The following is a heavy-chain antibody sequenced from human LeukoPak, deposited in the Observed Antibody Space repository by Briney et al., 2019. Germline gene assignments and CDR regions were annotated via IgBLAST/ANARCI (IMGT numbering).Heavy chain of an antibody. CDR2: IFPSDGST. J-gene: IGHJ3*02. V-gene: IGHV1-46*01. D-gene: IGHD4-17*01. Sequence: ASVKVSCKASGYSFTRYFIHWVRQAPGQGLEWMGIIFPSDGSTSYAQKFQGRVTMTRDTSTSTAYMELRSLRSDDTAVYYCARSGGWAYGDYDGFIAFDIWGQGTMVTVSS. CDR1: GYSFTRYF. CDR3: ARSGGWAYGDYDGFIAFDI.